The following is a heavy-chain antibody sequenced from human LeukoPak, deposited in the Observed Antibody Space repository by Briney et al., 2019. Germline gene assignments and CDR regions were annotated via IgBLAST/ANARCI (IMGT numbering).Heavy chain of an antibody. CDR3: ARAGSSWEIDNWFDP. V-gene: IGHV1-69*13. Sequence: ASVKVSCKASGGTFSSYAISWVRQAPGQGLEWMGGIIPIFGTANYAQKSQGRVTITADESTSTAYMELSSLRSEDTAVYYCARAGSSWEIDNWFDPWGQGTLVTVSS. J-gene: IGHJ5*02. D-gene: IGHD1-26*01. CDR1: GGTFSSYA. CDR2: IIPIFGTA.